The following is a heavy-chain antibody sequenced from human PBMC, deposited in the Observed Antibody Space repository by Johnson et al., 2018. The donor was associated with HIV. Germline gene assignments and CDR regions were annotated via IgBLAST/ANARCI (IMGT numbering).Heavy chain of an antibody. V-gene: IGHV3-33*06. J-gene: IGHJ3*02. CDR3: AKFRDAFDI. CDR2: IWYDGSNK. CDR1: GFTFSTYG. Sequence: VQLVESGGGVVQPGGSLRLSCAASGFTFSTYGIHWVRQAPGKGLEWVAVIWYDGSNKYYADSVKGRFTISRDNSKNTLYLQMNSLRAEDTAVYYCAKFRDAFDIWGQGTMVTVSS.